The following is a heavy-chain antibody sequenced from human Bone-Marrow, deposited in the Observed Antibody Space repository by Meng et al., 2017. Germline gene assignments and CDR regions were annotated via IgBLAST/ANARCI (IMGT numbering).Heavy chain of an antibody. D-gene: IGHD2-21*02. Sequence: QGQLQEAGPGLVKPSETLSLTFTVSGGSISTYYWGWIRQPPGKGLEWIGEINHRGSTNYNPSLKSRVTISVDTTKSQVSLKLSSVTAADTAVYYCARGYCGGDCYIPFDNWFDPWGQGTLVTVSS. V-gene: IGHV4-34*10. CDR3: ARGYCGGDCYIPFDNWFDP. CDR2: INHRGST. J-gene: IGHJ5*02. CDR1: GGSISTYY.